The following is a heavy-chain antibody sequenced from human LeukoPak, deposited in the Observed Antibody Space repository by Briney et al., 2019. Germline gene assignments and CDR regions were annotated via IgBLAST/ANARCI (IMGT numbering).Heavy chain of an antibody. CDR1: GGSISSRNFY. V-gene: IGHV4-39*07. CDR3: ARDARVQKWFGELLKTTTYYFDY. J-gene: IGHJ4*02. CDR2: IYYSGST. Sequence: SETLSLTCTVSGGSISSRNFYWGWIRQPPGKGLEWIGSIYYSGSTYYNPSLKSRVSISVDTSKNQFSLKLSSVTAADTAVYYCARDARVQKWFGELLKTTTYYFDYWGQGTLVTVSS. D-gene: IGHD3-10*01.